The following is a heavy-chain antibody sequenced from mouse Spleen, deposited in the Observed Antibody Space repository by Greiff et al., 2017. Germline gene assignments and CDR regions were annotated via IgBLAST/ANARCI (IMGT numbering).Heavy chain of an antibody. CDR2: INPSTGGT. CDR1: GYSFTGYY. Sequence: EVKLQESGPELVKPGASVKISCKASGYSFTGYYMNWVKQSPEKSLEWIGEINPSTGGTTYNQKFKAKATLTVDKSSSTAYMQLKSLTSEDSAVYYCARRTTVPGDAMDYWGQGTSVTVSS. D-gene: IGHD1-1*01. V-gene: IGHV1-42*01. J-gene: IGHJ4*01. CDR3: ARRTTVPGDAMDY.